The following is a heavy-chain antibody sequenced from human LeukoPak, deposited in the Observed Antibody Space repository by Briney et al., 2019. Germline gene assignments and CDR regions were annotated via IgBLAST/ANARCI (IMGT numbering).Heavy chain of an antibody. J-gene: IGHJ4*02. CDR1: DGSMGTYY. D-gene: IGHD2-2*01. V-gene: IGHV4-59*08. CDR3: ARGRLGRRHASFFDS. CDR2: IYYSGST. Sequence: SETLSLTCSVSDGSMGTYYWGWIRQPPGKGLEWIGYIYYSGSTTYNPSLKSRVTVSVDTSKNQFSLKLTSMTAADTAVYYCARGRLGRRHASFFDSWGQGTLVTVSS.